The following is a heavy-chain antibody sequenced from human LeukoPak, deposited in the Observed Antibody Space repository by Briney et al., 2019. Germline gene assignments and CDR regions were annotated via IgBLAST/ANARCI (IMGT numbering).Heavy chain of an antibody. J-gene: IGHJ3*02. CDR1: GFTFSSYG. Sequence: GRSLRLSCAASGFTFSSYGMPWVRQAPGKGLEWVAVIWYDGSNKYYADSVKGRFTISRDNSKNTLYLQMNSLRAEDTAVYYCAREPITIFGTAFDIWGQGTMVTVSS. V-gene: IGHV3-33*01. D-gene: IGHD3-3*01. CDR3: AREPITIFGTAFDI. CDR2: IWYDGSNK.